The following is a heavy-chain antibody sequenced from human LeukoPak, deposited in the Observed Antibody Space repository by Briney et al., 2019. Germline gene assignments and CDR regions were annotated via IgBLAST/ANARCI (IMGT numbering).Heavy chain of an antibody. Sequence: GGSLRLSCAASGFTFSSYAMSWVRQAPGRGLEWVSAISGSGGSTYYADSVKGRFTISRDNSKNTLYLQMNSLRAEDTAVYYCAKDREITFGGVIVHFDYWGQGTLVTVSS. V-gene: IGHV3-23*01. CDR2: ISGSGGST. CDR3: AKDREITFGGVIVHFDY. J-gene: IGHJ4*02. CDR1: GFTFSSYA. D-gene: IGHD3-16*02.